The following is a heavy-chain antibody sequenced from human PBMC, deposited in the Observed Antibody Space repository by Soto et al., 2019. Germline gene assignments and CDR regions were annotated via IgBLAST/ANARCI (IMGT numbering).Heavy chain of an antibody. J-gene: IGHJ4*02. Sequence: QVQLQESGPGLVKPSPTLSLTCTVSAGSIRSGDYYWTWIRQPPGKALEWIGYIDHSGSAYYNPSHTSRATLSIETSTNRFSLKVTSVTAAYTAVYYCDGERTTFYFDHWGQGTVVNVSS. CDR3: DGERTTFYFDH. CDR2: IDHSGSA. V-gene: IGHV4-30-4*01. CDR1: AGSIRSGDYY.